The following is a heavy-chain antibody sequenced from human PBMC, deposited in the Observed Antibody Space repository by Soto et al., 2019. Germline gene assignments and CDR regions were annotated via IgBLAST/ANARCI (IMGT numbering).Heavy chain of an antibody. CDR3: ARLPRDCNKTSCYYADH. CDR1: GYDFNPNW. Sequence: PVESLKISCRGSGYDFNPNWFGWVRQLPWRGLEWVGIMYPGDSYTRYNPSLQGHVTLSVDVTVSTAFLQWRSLETSDTGMYFCARLPRDCNKTSCYYADHWGQGTHVNVSS. D-gene: IGHD3-3*01. V-gene: IGHV5-51*01. CDR2: MYPGDSYT. J-gene: IGHJ4*02.